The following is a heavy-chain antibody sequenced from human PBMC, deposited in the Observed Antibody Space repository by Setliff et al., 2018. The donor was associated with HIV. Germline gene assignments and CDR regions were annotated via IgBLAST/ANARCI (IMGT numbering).Heavy chain of an antibody. D-gene: IGHD3-16*01. CDR1: RFDFNNYW. CDR2: IGGHGSII. V-gene: IGHV3-48*04. Sequence: GGSLRLSCAASRFDFNNYWMNWVRQAPGKGLEWISFIGGHGSIIHYADSVKGRFTISRDNAKNSVYLQMHSLRVEDTAVYYCAAVPWGHSSLIIDHWGQGAPVTVSS. CDR3: AAVPWGHSSLIIDH. J-gene: IGHJ4*02.